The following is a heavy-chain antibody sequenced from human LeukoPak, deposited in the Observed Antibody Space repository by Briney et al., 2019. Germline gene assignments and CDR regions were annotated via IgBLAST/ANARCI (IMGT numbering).Heavy chain of an antibody. CDR1: GGSISSSSYY. J-gene: IGHJ3*02. D-gene: IGHD6-19*01. CDR3: ARQRIAVADALDI. Sequence: SETLSLTCTVSGGSISSSSYYWGWIRQPPGKGLEWIGSIYYSGSTYYNPSLKSRVTISVDTSKNQFSLKLSSVTAADTAVYYCARQRIAVADALDIWGQGTMVTVSS. V-gene: IGHV4-39*07. CDR2: IYYSGST.